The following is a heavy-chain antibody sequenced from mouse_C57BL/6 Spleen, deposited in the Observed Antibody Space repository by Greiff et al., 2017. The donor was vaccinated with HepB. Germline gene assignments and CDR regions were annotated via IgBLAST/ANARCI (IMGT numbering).Heavy chain of an antibody. CDR1: GFTFSDYG. CDR3: ARSYYGSSAWFAY. CDR2: ISSGSSTI. D-gene: IGHD1-1*01. V-gene: IGHV5-17*01. J-gene: IGHJ3*01. Sequence: EVKLMESGGGLVKPGGSLKLSCAASGFTFSDYGMHWVRQAPEKGLEWVAYISSGSSTIYYADTVKGRFTISRDNAKNTLFLQMTSLRSEDTAMYYWARSYYGSSAWFAYWGQGTLVTVSA.